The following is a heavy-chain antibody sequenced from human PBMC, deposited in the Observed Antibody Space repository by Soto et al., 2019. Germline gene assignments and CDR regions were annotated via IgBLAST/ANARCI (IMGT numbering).Heavy chain of an antibody. CDR3: ARVQWLTDNWFDP. D-gene: IGHD6-19*01. Sequence: GGSLRLSCAASGFTVSSNYMSWVRQAPGKGLEWVSVIYSGGSTYYADSVKGRFTISRDNSKNTLYLQMNSLRAEDTAVYYCARVQWLTDNWFDPWGQGTLVTVSS. J-gene: IGHJ5*02. V-gene: IGHV3-53*01. CDR1: GFTVSSNY. CDR2: IYSGGST.